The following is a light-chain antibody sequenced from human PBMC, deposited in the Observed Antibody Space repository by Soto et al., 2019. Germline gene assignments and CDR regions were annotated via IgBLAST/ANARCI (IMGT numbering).Light chain of an antibody. CDR3: QQDWGSSWT. V-gene: IGKV3-20*01. CDR1: QSVSTTY. J-gene: IGKJ1*01. CDR2: GAS. Sequence: EIVLTQSPGTLSLSPGDRATLSCRASQSVSTTYLAWYQQKFGQAPRLLVYGASSRATGIPARFSGSGSGTDFTLTISRLEPEDFAVYYCQQDWGSSWTFGQGTKVEIK.